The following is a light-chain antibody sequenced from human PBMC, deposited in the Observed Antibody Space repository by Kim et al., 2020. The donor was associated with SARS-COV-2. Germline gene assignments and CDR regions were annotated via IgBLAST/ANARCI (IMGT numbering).Light chain of an antibody. Sequence: DIQMTQSPSTLSASVGDRVTITCWASQSITSWLAWYQQKPGKAPKLLIYDASSLEGGVPSRFSGSGSGTEFTLTIHSLQPDDFATYYCQQYVSYWSFGQGTKVDIK. J-gene: IGKJ1*01. CDR3: QQYVSYWS. CDR2: DAS. CDR1: QSITSW. V-gene: IGKV1-5*01.